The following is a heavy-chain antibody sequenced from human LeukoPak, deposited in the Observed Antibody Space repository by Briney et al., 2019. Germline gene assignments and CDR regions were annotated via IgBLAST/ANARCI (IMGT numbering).Heavy chain of an antibody. CDR1: GDSINSYY. CDR3: ARAKYCSSTSCYAGPYYYYYMDV. D-gene: IGHD2-2*01. V-gene: IGHV4-4*07. Sequence: SETLSLTCTVSGDSINSYYWNWIRQPANKNLEWIGRIFTSGSTNYNPSLKSRVTMSVDTSKNQFSLKLSSVTAADTAVYYCARAKYCSSTSCYAGPYYYYYMDVWGKGTTVTVSS. CDR2: IFTSGST. J-gene: IGHJ6*03.